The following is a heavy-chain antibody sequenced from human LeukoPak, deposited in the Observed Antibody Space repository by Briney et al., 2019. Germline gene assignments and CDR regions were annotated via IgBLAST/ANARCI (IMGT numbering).Heavy chain of an antibody. CDR2: IYHSGNT. D-gene: IGHD3-3*01. J-gene: IGHJ2*01. V-gene: IGHV4-4*02. Sequence: SGTLSLTCAVSGGSISSSNWWSWVRQPPGKGLEWIGEIYHSGNTNYNPSPKSRVTISVDKSKNQFSLKLSSVTAADTAVYYCARPPGVGFRYFDLWGRGTLVTVSS. CDR1: GGSISSSNW. CDR3: ARPPGVGFRYFDL.